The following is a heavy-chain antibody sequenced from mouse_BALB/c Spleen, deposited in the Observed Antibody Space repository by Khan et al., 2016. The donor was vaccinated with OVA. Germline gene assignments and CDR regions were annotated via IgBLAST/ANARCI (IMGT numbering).Heavy chain of an antibody. CDR2: FFPNSGGS. D-gene: IGHD1-1*01. V-gene: IGHV1S29*02. Sequence: VQLQQSGPELVKPGASVKISCKASGYRFTDYNMDWVKQSHGKSLEWIGYFFPNSGGSGYNQKFKTKATLTVDSSSSTAYMELRSLTSDDSAVYSCTRSGYGSFGYWGQGTLVTVSA. J-gene: IGHJ3*01. CDR3: TRSGYGSFGY. CDR1: GYRFTDYN.